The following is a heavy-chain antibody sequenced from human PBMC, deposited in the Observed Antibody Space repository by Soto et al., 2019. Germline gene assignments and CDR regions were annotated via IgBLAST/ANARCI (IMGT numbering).Heavy chain of an antibody. D-gene: IGHD2-2*01. V-gene: IGHV3-48*04. CDR3: ARVYCSTTTCHVQAFDS. Sequence: VQLVESGGGVVQPGRSLRLSCAASGFTFSSYGMHWVRQAPGKGLEWVSYISSAGDAFYYADFVKGRFTISRDNAKNSLFLQMNSLRVEDTAVYYCARVYCSTTTCHVQAFDSWGQGTLVTVSS. CDR2: ISSAGDAF. J-gene: IGHJ4*02. CDR1: GFTFSSYG.